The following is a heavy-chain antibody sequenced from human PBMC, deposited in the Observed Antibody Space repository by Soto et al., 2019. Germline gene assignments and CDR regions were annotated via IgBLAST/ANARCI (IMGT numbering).Heavy chain of an antibody. CDR2: IDPSDSQT. Sequence: LGESLKVSCKGSSYSFAGYCSTCLRQKPLKGLEWMGRIDPSDSQTYYSPSFRGHVTISVTKSITTVFLQWSSLRASDTAMYYCARQIYDSDTGPNFQYYFDSWGQGTPVTVPS. V-gene: IGHV5-10-1*01. CDR1: SYSFAGYC. J-gene: IGHJ4*02. CDR3: ARQIYDSDTGPNFQYYFDS. D-gene: IGHD3-22*01.